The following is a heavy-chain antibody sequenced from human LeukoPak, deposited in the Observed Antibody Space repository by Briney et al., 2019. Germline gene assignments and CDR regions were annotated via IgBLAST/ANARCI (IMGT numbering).Heavy chain of an antibody. CDR3: ARDNDSSGGYFDY. D-gene: IGHD3-22*01. V-gene: IGHV4-30-2*01. CDR1: GGSISSGGFS. CDR2: IYHSGRA. Sequence: SETLSLTCAVSGGSISSGGFSWNWLRQPPGKGRVWIGHIYHSGRAYYNPALRSRATISVDRSKNQFSLKLSSGAEADTPVYYCARDNDSSGGYFDYWGQGTLVTVSS. J-gene: IGHJ4*02.